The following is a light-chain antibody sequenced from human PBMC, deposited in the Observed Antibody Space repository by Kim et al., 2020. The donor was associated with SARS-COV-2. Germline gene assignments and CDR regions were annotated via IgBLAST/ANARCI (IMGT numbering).Light chain of an antibody. CDR3: QQYNNWPPGVT. CDR1: QSFSSN. V-gene: IGKV3-15*01. J-gene: IGKJ5*01. Sequence: PGERAPPSCRASQSFSSNLAWYQQKPGQAPRLLIYGASTRATGIPARFSGSGSGTEFTLTISSLQSEDFAVYYCQQYNNWPPGVTFGQGTRLGL. CDR2: GAS.